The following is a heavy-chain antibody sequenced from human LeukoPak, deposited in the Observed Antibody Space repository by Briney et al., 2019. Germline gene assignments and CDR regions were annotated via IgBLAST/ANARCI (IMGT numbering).Heavy chain of an antibody. CDR1: GYTFTTYG. V-gene: IGHV1-18*01. J-gene: IGHJ5*02. D-gene: IGHD6-6*01. Sequence: GASVKVSCKASGYTFTTYGLNWVRLAPGLGLEWMGWISAYNGNTKDAEKFQDRVTMTTDTSTRTAYMELRNLRSDDTAVYYCARDTIAARPGWFDPWGQGTLVTVSS. CDR2: ISAYNGNT. CDR3: ARDTIAARPGWFDP.